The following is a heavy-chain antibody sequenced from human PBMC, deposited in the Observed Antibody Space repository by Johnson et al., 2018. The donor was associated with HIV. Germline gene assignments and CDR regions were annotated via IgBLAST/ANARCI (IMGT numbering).Heavy chain of an antibody. V-gene: IGHV3-11*04. Sequence: QVQLVESGGGLVKPGGSLRLSCAASGFTFSDSYMAWIRQAPGKGLEWISYISGYGRTIYYADSVRGRFTISRDNAKNSLYLQMNSLRAEDTAVYYCARNHPQSSDAFDIWGLGTMVTVSS. J-gene: IGHJ3*02. CDR3: ARNHPQSSDAFDI. CDR2: ISGYGRTI. CDR1: GFTFSDSY.